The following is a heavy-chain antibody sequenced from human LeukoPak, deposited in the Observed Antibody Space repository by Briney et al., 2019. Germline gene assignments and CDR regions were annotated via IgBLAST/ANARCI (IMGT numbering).Heavy chain of an antibody. D-gene: IGHD6-6*01. CDR1: GGSISSSSYY. J-gene: IGHJ5*02. Sequence: SETLSLTCTVSGGSISSSSYYWGWIRQPPGKGLEWIGEINHSGSTNYNPSLKSRVTISVDTSKNQFSLKLSSVTAADTAVYYCARRPPPWVAARGWFDPWGQGTLVTVSS. CDR2: INHSGST. CDR3: ARRPPPWVAARGWFDP. V-gene: IGHV4-39*07.